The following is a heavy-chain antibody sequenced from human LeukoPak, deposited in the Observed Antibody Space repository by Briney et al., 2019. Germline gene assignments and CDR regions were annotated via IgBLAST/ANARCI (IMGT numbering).Heavy chain of an antibody. J-gene: IGHJ4*02. Sequence: ASVKVSCKASGYTFTGYYMHWVRQAPGQGLEWMGWINPNSGGTNYAQKFQGRVTMTRDTSISTAYMELSRLRSDDTAVYYCARDTYYYDSSGSYWGQGTLVTVSS. V-gene: IGHV1-2*02. D-gene: IGHD3-22*01. CDR3: ARDTYYYDSSGSY. CDR2: INPNSGGT. CDR1: GYTFTGYY.